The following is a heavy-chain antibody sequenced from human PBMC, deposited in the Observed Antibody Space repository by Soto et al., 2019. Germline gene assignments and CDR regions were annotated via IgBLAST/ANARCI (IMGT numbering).Heavy chain of an antibody. V-gene: IGHV1-2*02. J-gene: IGHJ4*02. D-gene: IGHD3-10*01. Sequence: QVQLVQSGTEVKKPGASVKVSCQASGYSISAYYIHWVRQAPGQGLEWMGWIDPRNGGTVSAQKFQGSLSVTRDTSISTVYMDLSGLTSDDTALYYCGRDDYGIFPYWGQGSLVTVSS. CDR3: GRDDYGIFPY. CDR2: IDPRNGGT. CDR1: GYSISAYY.